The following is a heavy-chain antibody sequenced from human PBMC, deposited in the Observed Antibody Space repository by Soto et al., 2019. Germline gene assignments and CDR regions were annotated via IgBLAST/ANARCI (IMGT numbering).Heavy chain of an antibody. D-gene: IGHD7-27*01. Sequence: LSLTCSVSGDSISNLDYFWAWIRQPPGQALEYIGYIYKSATTYYNPSFESRVAISVDTSKSQFSLNVTSVTAADTAVYFCARGRYCLTGRCFPNWFDSWAQGSLVTVSS. CDR1: GDSISNLDYF. CDR3: ARGRYCLTGRCFPNWFDS. V-gene: IGHV4-30-4*01. J-gene: IGHJ5*01. CDR2: IYKSATT.